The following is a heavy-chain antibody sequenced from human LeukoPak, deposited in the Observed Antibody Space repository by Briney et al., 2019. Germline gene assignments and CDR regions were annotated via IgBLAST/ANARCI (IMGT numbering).Heavy chain of an antibody. CDR1: GFTFSSYG. V-gene: IGHV3-33*06. CDR2: IWYDGSNK. CDR3: AKQYGGNSLYFDY. Sequence: GGSLRLSCAASGFTFSSYGMHWVRQAPGKGLEWVAVIWYDGSNKYYADSVKGRSTISRDNSKNTLYLQMNSLRAEDTAVYYCAKQYGGNSLYFDYWGQGTLVTVSS. D-gene: IGHD4-23*01. J-gene: IGHJ4*02.